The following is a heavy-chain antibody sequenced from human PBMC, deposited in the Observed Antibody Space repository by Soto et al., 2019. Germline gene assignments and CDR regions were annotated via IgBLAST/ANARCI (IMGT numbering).Heavy chain of an antibody. V-gene: IGHV1-18*01. CDR3: AREYGNYGPDY. Sequence: ASVKVSCKASGYTFTTYGIDCVRQAPGQGLEWMGWISGYNGNTNYAQKLQGRVTMTSDTSTNTAYMELRSLRSDDTAVYYCAREYGNYGPDYWGQGTLVTVSS. CDR2: ISGYNGNT. D-gene: IGHD4-17*01. J-gene: IGHJ4*02. CDR1: GYTFTTYG.